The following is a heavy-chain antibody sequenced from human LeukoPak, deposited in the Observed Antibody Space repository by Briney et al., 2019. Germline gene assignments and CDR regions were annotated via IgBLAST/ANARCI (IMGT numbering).Heavy chain of an antibody. V-gene: IGHV3-23*01. Sequence: GGSLRLSCAASGFTFSSYAMSWVRQAPGKGLEWVSAISGSGGSTYYADPVKGRFTISRDNSKNTLYLQMNSLRAEDTAVYYCAKSAGWLLISLIDYWGQGTLVTVSS. CDR3: AKSAGWLLISLIDY. CDR1: GFTFSSYA. D-gene: IGHD5-12*01. CDR2: ISGSGGST. J-gene: IGHJ4*02.